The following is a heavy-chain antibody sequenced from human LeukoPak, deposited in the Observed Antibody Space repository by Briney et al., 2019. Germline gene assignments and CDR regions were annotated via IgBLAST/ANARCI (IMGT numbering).Heavy chain of an antibody. CDR1: GGTFSSYA. CDR3: ARGNYYDSSGYYPGLDY. Sequence: ASVKVSCKASGGTFSSYAISWVRQAAGQGLEWMGGIIPIFGTANYAQKFQGRVTITADESTSTAYMELSSLRSEDTAVYYCARGNYYDSSGYYPGLDYWGQGTLVTVSS. V-gene: IGHV1-69*13. D-gene: IGHD3-22*01. J-gene: IGHJ4*02. CDR2: IIPIFGTA.